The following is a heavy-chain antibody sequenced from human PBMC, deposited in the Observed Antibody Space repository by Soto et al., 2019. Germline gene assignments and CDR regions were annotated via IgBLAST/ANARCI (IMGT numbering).Heavy chain of an antibody. CDR1: GGSISSYY. J-gene: IGHJ6*03. CDR2: IYYSGST. Sequence: SETLSLTCTVSGGSISSYYWSWIRQPPGKGLEWIGYIYYSGSTNYNPSLKSRVTISVDTSKNQFSLKLSSVTAADTAVYYCARIVVNYYMDVWGKGTTVTVSS. CDR3: ARIVVNYYMDV. D-gene: IGHD1-26*01. V-gene: IGHV4-59*01.